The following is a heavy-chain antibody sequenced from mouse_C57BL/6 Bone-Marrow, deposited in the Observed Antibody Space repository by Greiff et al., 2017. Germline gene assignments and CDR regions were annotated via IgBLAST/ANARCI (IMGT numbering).Heavy chain of an antibody. J-gene: IGHJ1*03. CDR3: TTVVAHWYFDV. D-gene: IGHD1-1*01. CDR1: GFTFSDAW. V-gene: IGHV6-6*01. Sequence: EVKVVESGGGLVQPGGSMKLSCAASGFTFSDAWMDWVRQSPEKGLEWVAEIRNKANNHATYYAESVKGRFTVSRDDSKSSVYLQMISLRAEDTGIYYCTTVVAHWYFDVWGTGTTVTVSS. CDR2: IRNKANNHAT.